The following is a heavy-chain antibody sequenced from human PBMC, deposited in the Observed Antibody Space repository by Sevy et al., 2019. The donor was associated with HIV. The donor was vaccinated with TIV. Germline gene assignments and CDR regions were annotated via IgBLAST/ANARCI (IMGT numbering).Heavy chain of an antibody. CDR2: MSVTGGSI. CDR1: GFTFGSYA. CDR3: AKWRSLNPGPGQFDL. Sequence: GGSLRLSCVGSGFTFGSYAMSWVRQAPGKGLEWVSGMSVTGGSIFYADSVKGRFTISRDNSQNSLFLQMNSLRADDTAVYYCAKWRSLNPGPGQFDLWGQGTLVTVSS. D-gene: IGHD2-8*02. J-gene: IGHJ5*02. V-gene: IGHV3-23*01.